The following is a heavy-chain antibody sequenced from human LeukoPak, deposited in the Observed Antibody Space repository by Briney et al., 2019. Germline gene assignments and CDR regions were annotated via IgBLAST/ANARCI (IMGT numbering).Heavy chain of an antibody. CDR2: ISYDGSNK. CDR3: AREGQVVPAAIPPYFDY. CDR1: GFTFSSYA. D-gene: IGHD2-2*02. Sequence: GRSLRPSCAASGFTFSSYAMHWVRQAPGKGLEWVAVISYDGSNKYYADSVKGRFTISRDNSKNTLYLQMNSLRAEDTAVYYCAREGQVVPAAIPPYFDYWGQGTLVTVSS. V-gene: IGHV3-30-3*01. J-gene: IGHJ4*02.